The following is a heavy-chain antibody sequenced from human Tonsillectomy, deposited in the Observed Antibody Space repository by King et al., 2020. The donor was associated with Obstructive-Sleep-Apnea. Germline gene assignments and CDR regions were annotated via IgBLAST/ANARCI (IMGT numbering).Heavy chain of an antibody. CDR2: INYSGST. V-gene: IGHV4-34*01. CDR3: ARSRWPYSSVFGY. Sequence: VQLQQWGAGLLKPSETLSLTCAVYGGSFSGYYWSWIRQPPGKGLEWIGEINYSGSTNYNPSLKSRVTISVETSKNQFSLKLRSVTAADTAVYYCARSRWPYSSVFGYWGQGTLVTVSS. J-gene: IGHJ4*02. D-gene: IGHD6-19*01. CDR1: GGSFSGYY.